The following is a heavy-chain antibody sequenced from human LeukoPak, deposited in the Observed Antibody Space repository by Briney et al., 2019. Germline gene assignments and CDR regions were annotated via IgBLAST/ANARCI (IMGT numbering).Heavy chain of an antibody. V-gene: IGHV1-24*01. CDR2: FGPEDGET. Sequence: ASVKVSCKVSGYTLTELSMHWVRQAPGKGLEWMGGFGPEDGETIYAQKFQGRVTMTEDTSTDTAYMELSSLRSEDTAVYYCATNYGSGPLGWFDPWGQGTLVTVSS. J-gene: IGHJ5*02. D-gene: IGHD3-10*01. CDR3: ATNYGSGPLGWFDP. CDR1: GYTLTELS.